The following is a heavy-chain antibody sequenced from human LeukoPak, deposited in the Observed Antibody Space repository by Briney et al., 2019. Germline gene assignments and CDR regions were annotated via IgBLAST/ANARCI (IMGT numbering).Heavy chain of an antibody. V-gene: IGHV4-61*02. CDR1: GGSISSGSYY. CDR3: ASLGRGYSYGPRSDY. CDR2: IYTSGST. D-gene: IGHD5-18*01. Sequence: SETLSLTCTVSGGSISSGSYYWSWIRQPAGKGLEWIGRIYTSGSTNYNPSLKSRVTISVDTSKNQFSLKLSSVTAADTAVYYCASLGRGYSYGPRSDYWGQGTLVTVSS. J-gene: IGHJ4*02.